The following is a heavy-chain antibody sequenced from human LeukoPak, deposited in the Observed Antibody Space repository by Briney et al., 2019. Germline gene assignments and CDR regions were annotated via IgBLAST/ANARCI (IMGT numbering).Heavy chain of an antibody. J-gene: IGHJ3*02. CDR1: GFTFKDYW. V-gene: IGHV3-7*01. D-gene: IGHD1-26*01. Sequence: PGGSLRLSCAASGFTFKDYWMIWVRQAPGKGLEWVANINQDGSTKQYVGSVKGRFTIFRDNAKNSLYLQMNSLRVDDTAVYYCTGERVESGFDIWGQGTLVTVSS. CDR2: INQDGSTK. CDR3: TGERVESGFDI.